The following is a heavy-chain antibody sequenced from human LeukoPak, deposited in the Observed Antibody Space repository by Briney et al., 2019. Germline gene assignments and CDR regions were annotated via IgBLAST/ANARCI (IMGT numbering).Heavy chain of an antibody. CDR2: IYYSGST. V-gene: IGHV4-39*07. CDR1: GGSISVNNYY. Sequence: SETLSLTCNFSGGSISVNNYYIAWIRQPPGKGLEWIGSIYYSGSTYFSPSLKGRATLSIDTSKNQFSLKLSSVTAADTAVYYCARDNSVHDSSGYHRDAFDIWGQETMVTVSS. CDR3: ARDNSVHDSSGYHRDAFDI. D-gene: IGHD3-22*01. J-gene: IGHJ3*02.